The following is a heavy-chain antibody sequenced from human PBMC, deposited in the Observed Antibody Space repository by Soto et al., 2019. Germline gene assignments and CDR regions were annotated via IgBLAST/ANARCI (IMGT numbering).Heavy chain of an antibody. V-gene: IGHV3-21*01. Sequence: GRFLRLSCVASGFTFSSYSMNWVRKAPGKGLEWVSSISSSSSYIYYADSVKGRFTISRDNAKNSLYLQMNSLRAEDTAVYYCARGAAADPIYGMDVWGQGTTVTVSS. CDR2: ISSSSSYI. D-gene: IGHD6-13*01. J-gene: IGHJ6*02. CDR3: ARGAAADPIYGMDV. CDR1: GFTFSSYS.